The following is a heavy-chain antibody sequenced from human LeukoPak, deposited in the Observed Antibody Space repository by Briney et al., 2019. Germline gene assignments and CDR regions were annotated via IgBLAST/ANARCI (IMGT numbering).Heavy chain of an antibody. CDR3: AREWGLESSGYYYAY. V-gene: IGHV1-69*13. D-gene: IGHD3-22*01. CDR1: GGTFSRFT. CDR2: ITPIFGTA. J-gene: IGHJ4*02. Sequence: ASVKVSCKASGGTFSRFTISWVRQAPGQGFEWMGGITPIFGTANFAQKFQGRVSITADGSTSTAFMELSSLRSEDTAVYYCAREWGLESSGYYYAYWGQGTLVTVSS.